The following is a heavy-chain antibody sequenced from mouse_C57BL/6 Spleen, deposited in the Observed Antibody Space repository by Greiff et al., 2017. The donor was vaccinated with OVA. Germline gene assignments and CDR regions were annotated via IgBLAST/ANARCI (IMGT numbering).Heavy chain of an antibody. CDR2: IDPSDSYT. Sequence: VKLQESGAELVMPGASVKLSCKASGYTFTSYWMHWVKQRPGQGLEWIGEIDPSDSYTNYNQKFKGKSTLTVDKSSSTAYMQLSSLTSEDSAVYYCARFQSNHFDYWGQGTTLTVSS. CDR1: GYTFTSYW. D-gene: IGHD2-5*01. J-gene: IGHJ2*01. V-gene: IGHV1-69*01. CDR3: ARFQSNHFDY.